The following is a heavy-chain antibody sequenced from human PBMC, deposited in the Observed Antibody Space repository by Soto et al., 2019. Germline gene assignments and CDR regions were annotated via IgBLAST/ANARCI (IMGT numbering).Heavy chain of an antibody. V-gene: IGHV3-30*03. J-gene: IGHJ4*02. CDR3: ASSYYDFWSGYWGSGMREDY. D-gene: IGHD3-3*01. CDR2: ISYDGSNK. Sequence: VGSLRLSCASSVFTFSSYGMHCVRHSPGKWLEWVAVISYDGSNKYYADSVKGRFTISRDNSKNTLYLQMNSLRAEDTAVYYCASSYYDFWSGYWGSGMREDYRGQGNRVTV. CDR1: VFTFSSYG.